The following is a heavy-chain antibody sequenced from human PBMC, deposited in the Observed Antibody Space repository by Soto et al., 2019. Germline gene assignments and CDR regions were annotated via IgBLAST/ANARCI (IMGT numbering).Heavy chain of an antibody. CDR2: MNPNSGNT. Sequence: QVQLVQSGAEVKKPGASVKVSCKASGYTFTSYDINWVRQATGQGLEWMGWMNPNSGNTGYAQKFQGRVTMTRNTSISTAYMGLSSLRSEDTAVYYCASYDSSGYYYYYGMDVWGQGTTVTVSS. D-gene: IGHD3-22*01. CDR1: GYTFTSYD. J-gene: IGHJ6*02. CDR3: ASYDSSGYYYYYGMDV. V-gene: IGHV1-8*01.